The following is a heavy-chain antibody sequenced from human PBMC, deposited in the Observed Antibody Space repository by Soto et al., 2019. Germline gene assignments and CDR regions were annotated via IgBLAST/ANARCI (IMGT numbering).Heavy chain of an antibody. D-gene: IGHD1-26*01. Sequence: ASVKVSCKASGYTFTSYAMHWVRQAPGQRLEWMGWINAGNGNTKYSQKFQGRVTITRDTSASTAYMELSSLRSEDTAMYYSAENHFEYSRGSGNNWFDPWGQGTQVTVSS. CDR3: AENHFEYSRGSGNNWFDP. CDR1: GYTFTSYA. V-gene: IGHV1-3*01. CDR2: INAGNGNT. J-gene: IGHJ5*02.